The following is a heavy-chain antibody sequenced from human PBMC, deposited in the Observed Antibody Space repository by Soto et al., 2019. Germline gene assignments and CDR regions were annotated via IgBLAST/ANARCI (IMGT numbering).Heavy chain of an antibody. Sequence: SETLSLTCTVSGGSISSSSYYWGWIRQPPGKGLEWIGSIYYSGSTYYNPSLKSRVTISVDTSKNQFSLKLSSVTAADTAVYYCARRYSSAFDIWGQGTMVTVSS. J-gene: IGHJ3*02. D-gene: IGHD6-13*01. CDR1: GGSISSSSYY. CDR2: IYYSGST. CDR3: ARRYSSAFDI. V-gene: IGHV4-39*01.